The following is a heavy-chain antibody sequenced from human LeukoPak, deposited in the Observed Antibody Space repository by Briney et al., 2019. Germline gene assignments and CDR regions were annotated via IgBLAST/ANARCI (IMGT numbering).Heavy chain of an antibody. CDR2: IYYSGST. Sequence: PSETLSLTCTVSGGSISSYYWSWIRQPPGKGLEWIGYIYYSGSTNYNPSLKSRVTISVDTSKNQFSLKLSSVTAADTAVYYCARLIAAAGTLDYWGQGTLVTVSS. CDR3: ARLIAAAGTLDY. V-gene: IGHV4-59*12. D-gene: IGHD6-13*01. CDR1: GGSISSYY. J-gene: IGHJ4*02.